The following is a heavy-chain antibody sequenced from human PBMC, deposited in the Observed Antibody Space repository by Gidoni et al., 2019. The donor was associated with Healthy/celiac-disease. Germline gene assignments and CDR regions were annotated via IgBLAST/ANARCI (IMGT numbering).Heavy chain of an antibody. CDR2: IYHSGST. D-gene: IGHD6-19*01. J-gene: IGHJ2*01. CDR3: ARGAVAGPVRYFDL. V-gene: IGHV4-38-2*01. CDR1: GYSISSGYY. Sequence: QVQLQESGPGLVKPSETLSLTCAVSGYSISSGYYWGWIRQPPGKGLAWIGSIYHSGSTYYNPSLKSRVTISVDTSKNQFSLKLSSVTAADTAVYYCARGAVAGPVRYFDLWGRGTLVTVSS.